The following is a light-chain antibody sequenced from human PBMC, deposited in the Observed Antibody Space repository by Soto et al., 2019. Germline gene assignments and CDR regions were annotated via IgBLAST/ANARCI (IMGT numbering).Light chain of an antibody. Sequence: QSVLTQPPSVSGAPGQRVTISCTGNSSNLGAGYDVHWYQQLPGAAPKLVIFGNRNRPSGVPERFSGSKSGTSASLAITGLQVEDEADYCCSSYATSSPYVFGAGTKLTVL. V-gene: IGLV1-40*01. CDR3: SSYATSSPYV. CDR1: SSNLGAGYD. CDR2: GNR. J-gene: IGLJ1*01.